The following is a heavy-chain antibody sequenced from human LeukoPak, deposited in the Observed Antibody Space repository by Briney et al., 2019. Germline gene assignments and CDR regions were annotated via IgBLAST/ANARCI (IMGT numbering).Heavy chain of an antibody. CDR3: AKKGYSNGWRDSYYFDC. D-gene: IGHD6-19*01. CDR1: GFTFSSYG. CDR2: IRSDGSNK. Sequence: GGSLRLSCAASGFTFSSYGMHWVRQAPGKVLEWLAFIRSDGSNKYYADSVKGRFTISRDNSKLYLQMNSLRAEDTAVYYCAKKGYSNGWRDSYYFDCWGQGTLVTVSS. J-gene: IGHJ4*02. V-gene: IGHV3-30*02.